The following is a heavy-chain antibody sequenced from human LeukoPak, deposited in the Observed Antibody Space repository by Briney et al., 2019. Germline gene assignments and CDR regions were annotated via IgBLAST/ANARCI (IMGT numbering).Heavy chain of an antibody. J-gene: IGHJ4*02. V-gene: IGHV4-59*01. Sequence: SETLSLTCTVSGGSISSYYWSWIRQPPGKGLEWIGYIYYSGSPNYNPSLKSRVTISVDTSKNQFSLKLSSVTAADTAVYYCARRGDQTYYFDYWGQGTLVTVSS. D-gene: IGHD2-2*01. CDR1: GGSISSYY. CDR3: ARRGDQTYYFDY. CDR2: IYYSGSP.